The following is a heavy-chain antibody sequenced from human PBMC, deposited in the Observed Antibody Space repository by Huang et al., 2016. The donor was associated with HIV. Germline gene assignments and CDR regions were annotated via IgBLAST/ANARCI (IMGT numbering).Heavy chain of an antibody. CDR1: GTSMTSSTFY. CDR2: VYFLGNT. CDR3: AREVRSVDTDRPDGYYYRGLDV. Sequence: QLRESGPGLVTPSETLSLTCSASGTSMTSSTFYWGWFRQPPGGGLEWIGSVYFLGNTCYHPSLKSRVTISIDTANKQDSMRLTSVTAADTAVYFCAREVRSVDTDRPDGYYYRGLDVWGQGTTVIVSS. D-gene: IGHD2-2*03. J-gene: IGHJ6*02. V-gene: IGHV4-39*02.